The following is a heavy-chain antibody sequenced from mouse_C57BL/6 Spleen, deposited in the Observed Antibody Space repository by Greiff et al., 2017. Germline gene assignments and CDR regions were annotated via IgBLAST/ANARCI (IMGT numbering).Heavy chain of an antibody. CDR2: IYPGDGDT. D-gene: IGHD2-5*01. V-gene: IGHV1-82*01. Sequence: VQGVESGPELVKPGASVKISCKASGYAFSSSWMNWVKQRPGKGLEWIGRIYPGDGDTNYNGKFKGKATLTADKSSSTAYVQLSSLTSEDSAVYFCAVPYSNYENAMDYGGQGSSVTVSS. J-gene: IGHJ4*01. CDR1: GYAFSSSW. CDR3: AVPYSNYENAMDY.